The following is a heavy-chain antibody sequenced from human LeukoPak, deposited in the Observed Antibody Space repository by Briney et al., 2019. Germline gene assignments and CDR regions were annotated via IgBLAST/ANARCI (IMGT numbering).Heavy chain of an antibody. V-gene: IGHV3-21*06. D-gene: IGHD3-3*01. J-gene: IGHJ5*01. Sequence: GRFTISRDNAKNSLYLQMNSLRVEDTAVYYCAREPGRFQSDSWGQGTLVIVSS. CDR3: AREPGRFQSDS.